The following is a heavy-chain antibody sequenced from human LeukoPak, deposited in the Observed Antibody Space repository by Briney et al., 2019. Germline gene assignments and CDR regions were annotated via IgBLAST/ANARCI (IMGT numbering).Heavy chain of an antibody. J-gene: IGHJ2*01. Sequence: GGSLRLSCAASGFTFSSYWMSWVRQAPGKGLEWVANIKQDGSEKYYVDSVKGRFTISRDNAKNSLYLQMNSLRAEDMALYYCARDYGTWYFDLWGRGTLVTVSS. V-gene: IGHV3-7*03. CDR2: IKQDGSEK. CDR1: GFTFSSYW. CDR3: ARDYGTWYFDL. D-gene: IGHD4-17*01.